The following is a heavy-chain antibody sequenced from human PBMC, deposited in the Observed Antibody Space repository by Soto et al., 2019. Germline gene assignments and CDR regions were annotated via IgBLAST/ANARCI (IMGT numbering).Heavy chain of an antibody. Sequence: GGSLRLSCSASGFTFSSYAMHWVRQAPGKGLEYVSAISSNGGRTYYEDSVKGRITISRDNSTNNLYLQMSSLRAADTAVYYCVGRGWFGELLTYFDYWGQGTLVTVSS. CDR2: ISSNGGRT. V-gene: IGHV3-64D*08. D-gene: IGHD3-10*01. J-gene: IGHJ4*02. CDR1: GFTFSSYA. CDR3: VGRGWFGELLTYFDY.